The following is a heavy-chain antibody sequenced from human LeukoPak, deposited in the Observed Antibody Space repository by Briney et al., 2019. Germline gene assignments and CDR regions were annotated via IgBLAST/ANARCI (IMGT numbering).Heavy chain of an antibody. V-gene: IGHV4-4*07. CDR3: ARDIYYYDSSGSQTLDY. D-gene: IGHD3-22*01. J-gene: IGHJ4*02. CDR2: IYTSGST. CDR1: GVSISSYY. Sequence: SETLSLTCTVYGVSISSYYWSWIRQPAGKGLEWMGRIYTSGSTNYNPSLKSRVTTSVDTSKNQFSLKLSSVTAADTAVYYCARDIYYYDSSGSQTLDYWGQGTLVTVSS.